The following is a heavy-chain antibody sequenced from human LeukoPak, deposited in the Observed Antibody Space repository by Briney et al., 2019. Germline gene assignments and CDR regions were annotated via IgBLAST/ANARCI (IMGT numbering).Heavy chain of an antibody. D-gene: IGHD3-10*01. V-gene: IGHV5-51*01. J-gene: IGHJ5*02. CDR3: ARGKTRFGNWFDP. CDR1: GYSFTSYW. Sequence: GESLKISCKGSGYSFTSYWIGWGRQIPGKGLEWMGIIYPGDSDTRYSPSFQGQVTLSADKSISTAYLQWSSLKASDTAMYYCARGKTRFGNWFDPWGQGTLVTVSS. CDR2: IYPGDSDT.